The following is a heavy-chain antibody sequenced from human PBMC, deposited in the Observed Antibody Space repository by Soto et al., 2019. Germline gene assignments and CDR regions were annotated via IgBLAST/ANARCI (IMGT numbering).Heavy chain of an antibody. CDR1: GFTFSSHW. D-gene: IGHD6-19*01. V-gene: IGHV3-7*03. CDR2: IKQDGSEK. Sequence: GGSLRLSCAASGFTFSSHWMRWVRQAPGKGLEWVANIKQDGSEKYYVDSVKGRFTIFRDNAKNSLYLQMNSLRAEDTAVYYCAKDGSGWYPLFDYWGQGTLVTVSS. CDR3: AKDGSGWYPLFDY. J-gene: IGHJ4*02.